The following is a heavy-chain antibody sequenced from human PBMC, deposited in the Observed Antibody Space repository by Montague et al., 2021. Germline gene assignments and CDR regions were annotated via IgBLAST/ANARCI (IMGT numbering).Heavy chain of an antibody. D-gene: IGHD3-10*01. Sequence: SLRLSCAASGFTFRSYSMNWVRQAPGKGLEWVSSISSSSSYIYYTDSVKGQFTISRDNAKNSLYLQMNSLRAEDTAVYYCARDYYGSGRGKDYFDYWGQGTLVTVSS. CDR2: ISSSSSYI. CDR1: GFTFRSYS. J-gene: IGHJ4*02. V-gene: IGHV3-21*01. CDR3: ARDYYGSGRGKDYFDY.